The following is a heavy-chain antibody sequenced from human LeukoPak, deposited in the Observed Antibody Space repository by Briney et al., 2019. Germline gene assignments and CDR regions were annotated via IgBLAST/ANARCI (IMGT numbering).Heavy chain of an antibody. CDR3: AGRRDGYNLPPDYYYYGMDV. D-gene: IGHD5-24*01. Sequence: ASVKVSCKASGYTFTSYDINWVRQATGQGLEWMGWMNPNSGNTGYAQKFQGRVTMTGNTSISTAYMELSSLRSEDTAVYYCAGRRDGYNLPPDYYYYGMDVWGQGTTVTVSS. CDR2: MNPNSGNT. CDR1: GYTFTSYD. V-gene: IGHV1-8*01. J-gene: IGHJ6*02.